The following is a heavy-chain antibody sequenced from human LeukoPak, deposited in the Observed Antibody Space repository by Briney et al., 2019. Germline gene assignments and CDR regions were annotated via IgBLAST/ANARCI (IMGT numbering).Heavy chain of an antibody. V-gene: IGHV4-39*01. CDR3: ARRAGSYYDS. Sequence: PSETLFLTCTASGGSISSYHYYWGWIRQPPGKGLEWIGDIYYSGNTYYNPSLRSRVTISVDTSKNQFSLKLTSVTAADTAVYYCARRAGSYYDSWGQGTLVTVSS. CDR2: IYYSGNT. CDR1: GGSISSYHYY. J-gene: IGHJ4*02.